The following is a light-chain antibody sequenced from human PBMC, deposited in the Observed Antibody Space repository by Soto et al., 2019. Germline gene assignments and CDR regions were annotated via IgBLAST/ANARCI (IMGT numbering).Light chain of an antibody. CDR2: EVS. V-gene: IGLV2-14*01. CDR1: NTDVGRYNY. Sequence: QSALTQPASVSGSPGQSITISCSGTNTDVGRYNYVSWYQQHPGKAPKLIIYEVSDRPSGISTRFSASKSDNTASLTISGLQPDDEADYYCCSYATNNTWIFGGGTKLTVL. CDR3: CSYATNNTWI. J-gene: IGLJ2*01.